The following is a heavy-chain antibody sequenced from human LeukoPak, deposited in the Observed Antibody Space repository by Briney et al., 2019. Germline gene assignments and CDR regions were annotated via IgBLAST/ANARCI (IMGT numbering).Heavy chain of an antibody. D-gene: IGHD1-26*01. Sequence: GGSLRLSCAASGFTFSSYWMHWVRQAPGKGLVWVSRINSDGSSTSYADSVKGRFTISRDNAKNSLYLQMNSLRAEDTAVYYCAREGIVGATSFDYWGQGTLVTVSS. CDR2: INSDGSST. V-gene: IGHV3-74*01. CDR3: AREGIVGATSFDY. J-gene: IGHJ4*02. CDR1: GFTFSSYW.